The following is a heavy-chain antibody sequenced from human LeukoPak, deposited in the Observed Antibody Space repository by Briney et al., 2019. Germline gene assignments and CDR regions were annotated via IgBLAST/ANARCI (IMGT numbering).Heavy chain of an antibody. CDR2: TKQDGSEK. D-gene: IGHD1-26*01. V-gene: IGHV3-7*01. CDR3: ASPSWGSGSYYNY. J-gene: IGHJ4*02. CDR1: GFTFSSYW. Sequence: GGSLRLSCAASGFTFSSYWMSWVRQAPGKGLEWVANTKQDGSEKYYVDSVKGRFTISRDNAKNSLYLQMNSLRAEDTAVYYCASPSWGSGSYYNYWGQGTLVTVSS.